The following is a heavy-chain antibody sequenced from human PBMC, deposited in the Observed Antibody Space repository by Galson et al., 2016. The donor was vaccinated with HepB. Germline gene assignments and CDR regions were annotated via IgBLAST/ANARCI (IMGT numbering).Heavy chain of an antibody. Sequence: SLRLSCAASGFTFSSHAMSWVRQAPGRGLEWVSCLSGSGGSTYYADSVKGRFTISRDNSKNTLYLQMNSLRAEDTARYYCARDPSWYTSGWYDYWGQGTLVSVSS. CDR1: GFTFSSHA. V-gene: IGHV3-23*01. D-gene: IGHD6-19*01. J-gene: IGHJ4*02. CDR3: ARDPSWYTSGWYDY. CDR2: LSGSGGST.